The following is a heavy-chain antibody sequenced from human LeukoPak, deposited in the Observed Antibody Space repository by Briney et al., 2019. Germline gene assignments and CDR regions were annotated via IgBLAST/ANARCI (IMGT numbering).Heavy chain of an antibody. J-gene: IGHJ6*03. CDR2: IWYDGSNK. CDR3: AKDLYSSSHYYYYYMDV. D-gene: IGHD6-6*01. Sequence: GGSLRLSCAASGFTFSSYGMHWVRQAPGKGLEWVAVIWYDGSNKYYADSVKGRFTISRDNSKNTLYLQVNSLRAEDTAVYYCAKDLYSSSHYYYYYMDVWGKGTTVTVSS. V-gene: IGHV3-33*06. CDR1: GFTFSSYG.